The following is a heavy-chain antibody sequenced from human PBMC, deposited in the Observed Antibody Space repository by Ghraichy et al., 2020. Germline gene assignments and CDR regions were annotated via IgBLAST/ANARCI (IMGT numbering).Heavy chain of an antibody. CDR3: AKSPHRDYEYERSGLNS. CDR2: LNYRGTTE. Sequence: GGSLRLSCSGSGFPFSNFGLHWVRLAPGKGLEWVAFLNYRGTTEHYSDSVKGRFSVSRDNSNNTLFLHMNSLGPEDTALYYCAKSPHRDYEYERSGLNSWGPGALVTVSS. D-gene: IGHD6-19*01. V-gene: IGHV3-30*02. J-gene: IGHJ4*02. CDR1: GFPFSNFG.